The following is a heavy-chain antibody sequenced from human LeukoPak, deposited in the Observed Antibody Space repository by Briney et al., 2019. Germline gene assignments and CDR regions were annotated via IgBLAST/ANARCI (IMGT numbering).Heavy chain of an antibody. Sequence: GGSLRLSCAASGFTFSSYSMNWVRRAPGKGLEWVSSISSSSSYIYYADSVKGRFTISRDNAKNSLYLQMNSLRAEDTAVYYCARGTQCSGGSCYSGGYWGQGTLVTVSS. D-gene: IGHD2-15*01. CDR2: ISSSSSYI. J-gene: IGHJ4*02. CDR3: ARGTQCSGGSCYSGGY. CDR1: GFTFSSYS. V-gene: IGHV3-21*01.